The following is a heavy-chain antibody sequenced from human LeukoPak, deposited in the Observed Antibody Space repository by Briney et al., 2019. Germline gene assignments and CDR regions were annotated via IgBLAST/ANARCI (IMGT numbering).Heavy chain of an antibody. J-gene: IGHJ4*02. CDR1: GFTFSSYA. CDR2: ISGSGGST. Sequence: GGFLRLSCAASGFTFSSYAMSWVRQAPGKGLEWVSAISGSGGSTYYADSVKGRFTISRDNSKNTLYLQMNSLRAEDTAVYYCAKRYCSSTSCGGYYYDSSGSWDYWGQGTLVTVSS. D-gene: IGHD2-2*01. V-gene: IGHV3-23*01. CDR3: AKRYCSSTSCGGYYYDSSGSWDY.